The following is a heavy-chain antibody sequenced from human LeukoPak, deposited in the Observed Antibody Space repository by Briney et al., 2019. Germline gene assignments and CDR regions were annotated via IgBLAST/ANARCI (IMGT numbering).Heavy chain of an antibody. CDR3: AKEYCSNSVCHSLDY. V-gene: IGHV3-30*18. CDR1: GLTFSSSG. J-gene: IGHJ4*02. Sequence: PGRSLRLSCAASGLTFSSSGMHWVRQAPGKGLEWVAVISYDGSNKYYADSVKGRFTFFRDNSKNTLYLQMNSLRAEDTAVYYCAKEYCSNSVCHSLDYWGQGTLVTVSS. CDR2: ISYDGSNK. D-gene: IGHD2-8*01.